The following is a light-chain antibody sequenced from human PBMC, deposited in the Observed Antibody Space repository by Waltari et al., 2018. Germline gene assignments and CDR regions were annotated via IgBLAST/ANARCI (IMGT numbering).Light chain of an antibody. CDR2: GGS. CDR1: QSVGSK. J-gene: IGKJ4*01. V-gene: IGKV3-15*01. Sequence: EIVITQSPATLSVSPGERATLSCRASQSVGSKLAWFQHTPGQAPRLLIFGGSTRATGMSVRFSGSGSGTEFTLTISSLQSEDFALYYCQQYNNGVTFGGGTKVEIK. CDR3: QQYNNGVT.